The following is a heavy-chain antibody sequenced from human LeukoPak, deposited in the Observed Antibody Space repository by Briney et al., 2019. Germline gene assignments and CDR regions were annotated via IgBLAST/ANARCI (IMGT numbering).Heavy chain of an antibody. V-gene: IGHV4-61*02. D-gene: IGHD2-2*01. CDR3: ARGLGYCSSTSCI. Sequence: SETLSLTCTVSGGSISSGSYYWSWIRQPAGKGLEWIGRIYTSGSTNYNPSLKSRVTISVDTSKNQFSLKLSSVTAADTAVYYCARGLGYCSSTSCIWGQGTLVTVSS. J-gene: IGHJ4*02. CDR1: GGSISSGSYY. CDR2: IYTSGST.